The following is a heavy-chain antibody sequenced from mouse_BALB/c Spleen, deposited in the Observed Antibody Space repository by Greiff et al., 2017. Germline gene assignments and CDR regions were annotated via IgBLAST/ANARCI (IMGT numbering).Heavy chain of an antibody. CDR1: GFTFSSYA. CDR2: ISSGGST. J-gene: IGHJ3*01. CDR3: ARNDGYFY. V-gene: IGHV5-6-5*01. D-gene: IGHD2-3*01. Sequence: EVNLVESGGGLVKPGGSLKLSCAASGFTFSSYAMSWVRQTPEKRLEWVASISSGGSTYYPDSVKGRFTISRDNARNILYLQMSSLRSEDTAMYYCARNDGYFYWGQGTLVTVSA.